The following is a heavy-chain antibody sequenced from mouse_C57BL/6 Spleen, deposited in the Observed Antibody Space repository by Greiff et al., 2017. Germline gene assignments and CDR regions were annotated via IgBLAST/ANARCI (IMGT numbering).Heavy chain of an antibody. J-gene: IGHJ4*01. CDR1: GYTFTSYW. CDR2: IDPSDSYT. CDR3: ARRGYCYAVDY. D-gene: IGHD2-3*01. V-gene: IGHV1-59*01. Sequence: VQLQQPGAELVRPGTSVKLSCKASGYTFTSYWMHWVKQRPGQGLEWLGVIDPSDSYTNYNQKFNGKATLTVDTSSSTAYMQLSILTSEDSAVYYCARRGYCYAVDYWGQGTSVTVSS.